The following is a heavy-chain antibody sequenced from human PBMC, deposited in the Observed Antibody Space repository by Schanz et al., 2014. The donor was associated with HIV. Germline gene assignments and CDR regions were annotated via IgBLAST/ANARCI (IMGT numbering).Heavy chain of an antibody. Sequence: QVRLPQWGAGLLKPSETLSLTCAVYGSSFNDYYWGWIRQAPGKGPEWIGEINHSGIPNYNPSLESRVTISGATSKTHFSRRRSSVTAADTAVYYCARDGGRRGGERQLFGYWGQGTLVTVSS. D-gene: IGHD3-16*01. CDR1: GSSFNDYY. V-gene: IGHV4-34*01. J-gene: IGHJ4*02. CDR3: ARDGGRRGGERQLFGY. CDR2: INHSGIP.